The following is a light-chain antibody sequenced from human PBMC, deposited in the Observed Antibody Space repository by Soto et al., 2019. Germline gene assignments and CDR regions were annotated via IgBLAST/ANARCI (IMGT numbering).Light chain of an antibody. V-gene: IGKV3-15*01. Sequence: EIGMTHSPATLSVSPGERAPPSCRASQSVSSNLAWYQQKPGQAPRLLIYGASTRATGIPARFSGSGSGTEFTLTISSLQSEDFAVYYCQQYNNWPLTFGQGTKV. CDR1: QSVSSN. CDR2: GAS. CDR3: QQYNNWPLT. J-gene: IGKJ1*01.